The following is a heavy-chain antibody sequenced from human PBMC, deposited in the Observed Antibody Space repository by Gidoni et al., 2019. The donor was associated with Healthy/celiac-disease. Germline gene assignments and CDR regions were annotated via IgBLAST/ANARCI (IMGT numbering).Heavy chain of an antibody. D-gene: IGHD3-10*01. V-gene: IGHV3-23*01. CDR3: AKMHSRYGSGSQT. CDR2: ISGSGGST. J-gene: IGHJ5*02. CDR1: GFIFSSYA. Sequence: EVQLLESGGGLVQPGGSLRLSCAASGFIFSSYAMSWVRQAPGKGLEWVSAISGSGGSTYYADSVKGRFTISRDNSKNTLYLQMNSLRAEGTAVYYCAKMHSRYGSGSQTWGQGTLVTVSS.